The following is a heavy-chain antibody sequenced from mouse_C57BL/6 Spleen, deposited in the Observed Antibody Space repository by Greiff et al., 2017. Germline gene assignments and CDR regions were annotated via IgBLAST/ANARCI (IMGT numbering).Heavy chain of an antibody. CDR2: IYPGSGST. J-gene: IGHJ2*01. CDR3: ARHYGSSDDY. V-gene: IGHV1-55*01. D-gene: IGHD1-1*01. CDR1: GYTFTSYW. Sequence: QVQLQQPGAELVKPGASVTMSCKASGYTFTSYWITWVKQRPGQGLEWIGDIYPGSGSTNYNEKFKSKATLTVDTSSSTAYMQLSSLTSEDAAVXYCARHYGSSDDYWGQGTTLTVSS.